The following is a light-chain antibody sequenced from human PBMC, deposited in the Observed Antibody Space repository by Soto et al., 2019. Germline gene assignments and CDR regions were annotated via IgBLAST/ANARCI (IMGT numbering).Light chain of an antibody. CDR2: DAS. CDR3: QQYKSFWT. CDR1: QTITNW. J-gene: IGKJ1*01. V-gene: IGKV1-5*01. Sequence: EIQMTQSPSILSASVVDRFTITFRSSQTITNWLAWYQQKPGKAPRLLIYDASSLESWVPSRFSGSGSGTEFTLTISSLQSEDFATYYCQQYKSFWTFGQGTKVDIK.